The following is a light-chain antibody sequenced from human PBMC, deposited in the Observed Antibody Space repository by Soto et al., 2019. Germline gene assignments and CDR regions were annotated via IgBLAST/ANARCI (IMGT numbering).Light chain of an antibody. J-gene: IGKJ5*01. Sequence: LVLTQSPGTLSLSPGERATLSCRASQSVTSNYLAWYQQKPGQAPGLLIYDASTRATDIPDRFSGSGSGTDFTLTISRLEPEDFAVYYCQQYGSSLPITFGQGTRLEIK. CDR2: DAS. V-gene: IGKV3-20*01. CDR1: QSVTSNY. CDR3: QQYGSSLPIT.